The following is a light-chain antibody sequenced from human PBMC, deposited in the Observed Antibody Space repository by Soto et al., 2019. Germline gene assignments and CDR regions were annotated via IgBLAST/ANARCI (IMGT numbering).Light chain of an antibody. CDR3: QQYNSYSSAWT. J-gene: IGKJ1*01. CDR2: KAS. V-gene: IGKV1-5*03. Sequence: DIQMTQSPSTLSASVGDRVTITCRASQSISSWLAWYQQKPGKAPKLLIYKASSLESGVPSRFSGSGSGTECTLTISSLQPDDFATYYCQQYNSYSSAWTFGQGTKVEIK. CDR1: QSISSW.